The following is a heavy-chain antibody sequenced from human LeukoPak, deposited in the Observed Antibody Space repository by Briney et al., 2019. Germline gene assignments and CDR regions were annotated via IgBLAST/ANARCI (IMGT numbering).Heavy chain of an antibody. Sequence: PGGSLRLSCAASGFTFSSNGMNWVRQAPGKGLEWVSSMSGTAGTTYYADSVKGRFTVSRDNSKNTVYLQMNSLRVEDTAVYYCAKDTGTGWYAFDYWGQGTLVTVSS. CDR2: MSGTAGTT. V-gene: IGHV3-23*01. J-gene: IGHJ4*02. D-gene: IGHD6-19*01. CDR1: GFTFSSNG. CDR3: AKDTGTGWYAFDY.